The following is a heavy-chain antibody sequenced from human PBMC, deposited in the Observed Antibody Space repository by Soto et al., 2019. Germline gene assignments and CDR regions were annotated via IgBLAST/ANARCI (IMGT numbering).Heavy chain of an antibody. J-gene: IGHJ5*02. CDR1: GYTFSSHY. Sequence: QVQLVQSGAEVKKPGASVTVSCKTSGYTFSSHYIHWVRQAPGQGLEWMGLINPSGGSTDYAQKFQGRLTMPRDTSTSTVYMELSSLTSEDTAVYYCARLTYGGSSAWFDPWGQGTLVTVSS. V-gene: IGHV1-46*01. CDR2: INPSGGST. D-gene: IGHD2-15*01. CDR3: ARLTYGGSSAWFDP.